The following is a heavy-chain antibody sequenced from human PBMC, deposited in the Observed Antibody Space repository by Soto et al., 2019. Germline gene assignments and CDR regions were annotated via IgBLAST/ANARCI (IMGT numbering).Heavy chain of an antibody. J-gene: IGHJ4*02. Sequence: EVQLLESGGGLVQPGGSLRLSCAASGFSFSSYAMSWVRQAPGKGLEWVSGITDTGGNTYYADSVKGRFTISRDNSKNTVYLQMNSLRDGDNAVYYGAKGVRMAVHGGVFWDFVDYWGQGTLVTVSS. D-gene: IGHD6-19*01. CDR3: AKGVRMAVHGGVFWDFVDY. CDR2: ITDTGGNT. CDR1: GFSFSSYA. V-gene: IGHV3-23*01.